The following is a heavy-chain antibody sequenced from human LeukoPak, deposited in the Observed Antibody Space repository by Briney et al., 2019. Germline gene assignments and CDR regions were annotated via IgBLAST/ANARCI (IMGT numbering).Heavy chain of an antibody. CDR2: INASGGGT. V-gene: IGHV1-46*01. CDR1: GYTFTNYY. J-gene: IGHJ4*02. CDR3: ARARHSRYSETYDSDY. D-gene: IGHD1-26*01. Sequence: GASVKVSCKASGYTFTNYYMHWVRQAPGQGLEWMGIINASGGGTSYAQKFQGRVTMTRDTSTSTVYMELSSLRSEDTAIYYCARARHSRYSETYDSDYWGQGTLVTVSS.